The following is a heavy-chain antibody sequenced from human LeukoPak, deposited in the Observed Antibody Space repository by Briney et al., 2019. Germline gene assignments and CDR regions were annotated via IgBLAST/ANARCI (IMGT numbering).Heavy chain of an antibody. Sequence: GGSLRLSCAASGFTFSSYGMHWVRQAPGKGLEWVAVISYDGSNKYYADSVKGRFTISRDNSKNTLYLQMNSLRAEDTAVYYCAKDVKYYVKSQSYFDYWGQGTLVTVSS. CDR1: GFTFSSYG. J-gene: IGHJ4*02. D-gene: IGHD3-3*01. V-gene: IGHV3-30*18. CDR3: AKDVKYYVKSQSYFDY. CDR2: ISYDGSNK.